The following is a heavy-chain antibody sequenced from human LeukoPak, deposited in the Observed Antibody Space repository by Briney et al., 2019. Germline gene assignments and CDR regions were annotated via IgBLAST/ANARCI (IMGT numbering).Heavy chain of an antibody. CDR1: GGSISSYY. CDR3: AREVRVFWSGPFDY. V-gene: IGHV4-59*01. J-gene: IGHJ4*02. D-gene: IGHD3-3*01. Sequence: SETLSLTCTVSGGSISSYYWSCIRQPPGKGLEWIGYIYYSGSTNYNPSLKSRVTISVDTSKNQFSLKLSSVTAADTAVYYCAREVRVFWSGPFDYWGQGTLVTVSS. CDR2: IYYSGST.